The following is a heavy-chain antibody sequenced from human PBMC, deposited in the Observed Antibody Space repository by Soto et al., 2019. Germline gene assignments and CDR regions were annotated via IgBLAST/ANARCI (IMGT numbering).Heavy chain of an antibody. Sequence: EVLLVESGGGLVKPGGSLRLSCAASGFAFKYARVTWVRQAPGKGLEWVGHIRSNIDGATTAYAAPVKGRFTISRDESKNTVDLQMNSLITEDTAVYYCTTDWGSGTHYARAFDVWGQGTMVTVSS. CDR3: TTDWGSGTHYARAFDV. CDR2: IRSNIDGATT. V-gene: IGHV3-15*01. CDR1: GFAFKYAR. J-gene: IGHJ3*01. D-gene: IGHD3-16*01.